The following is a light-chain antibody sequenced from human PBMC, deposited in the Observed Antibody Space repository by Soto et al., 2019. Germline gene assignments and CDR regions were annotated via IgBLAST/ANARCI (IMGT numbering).Light chain of an antibody. CDR3: QQYGSSPRT. V-gene: IGKV3-20*01. Sequence: EIVLTQSPGTLSLSPGERATLSCRAGQSVSSSYLAWYQQKPGQAPRLLIYDASSRATGIPDRFSGSGSGTDFTLTISGLEPEDYAMYYCQQYGSSPRTFGQGTEVEIK. CDR1: QSVSSSY. CDR2: DAS. J-gene: IGKJ1*01.